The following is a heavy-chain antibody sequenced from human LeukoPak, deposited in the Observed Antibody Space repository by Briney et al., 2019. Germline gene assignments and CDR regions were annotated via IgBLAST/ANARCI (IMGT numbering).Heavy chain of an antibody. CDR1: GGTFSSYA. D-gene: IGHD3-3*01. V-gene: IGHV1-69*13. J-gene: IGHJ5*02. Sequence: SSVKVSCKASGGTFSSYAISWVRQAPGQGLEWMGGIIPIFGTANYAQKFQGRVTITADESTSTAYMELSSLRSEDTAVYYCARDQGYDFWSGYRWFEPWGQGTLVTVSS. CDR2: IIPIFGTA. CDR3: ARDQGYDFWSGYRWFEP.